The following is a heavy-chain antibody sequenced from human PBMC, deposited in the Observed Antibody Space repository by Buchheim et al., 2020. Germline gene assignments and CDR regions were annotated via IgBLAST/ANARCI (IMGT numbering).Heavy chain of an antibody. CDR1: GFTFSSYG. J-gene: IGHJ4*02. Sequence: QVQLVESGGGVVQPGRSLRLSCAASGFTFSSYGMHWVRQAPGKGLEWVAVISYDGSNKYYADSVKGRFTISRDNSKNTLYLQMNSLRAEDTAVYYCAKDPRYSSGWYGGVSGDYFDYWGQGTL. CDR3: AKDPRYSSGWYGGVSGDYFDY. D-gene: IGHD6-19*01. CDR2: ISYDGSNK. V-gene: IGHV3-30*18.